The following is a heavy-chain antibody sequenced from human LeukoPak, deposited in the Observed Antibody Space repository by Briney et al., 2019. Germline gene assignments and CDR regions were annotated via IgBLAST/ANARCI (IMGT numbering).Heavy chain of an antibody. J-gene: IGHJ4*02. CDR1: GYTFTGYY. CDR2: IISDSGGA. D-gene: IGHD7-27*01. CDR3: ATAPLGTADTLD. V-gene: IGHV1-2*02. Sequence: GASMKVSCKASGYTFTGYYIHWIRQAPGQGLEWMGGIISDSGGANYARKFQGSVPMTRDTSISTTYMALSRLGADDTAVYYCATAPLGTADTLDWGQGTLVTVSS.